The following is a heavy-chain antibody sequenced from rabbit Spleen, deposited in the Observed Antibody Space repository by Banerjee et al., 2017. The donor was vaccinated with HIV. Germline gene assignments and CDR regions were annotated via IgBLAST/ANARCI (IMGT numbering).Heavy chain of an antibody. CDR1: GFSFRRSDH. Sequence: QEQLVESGGGLGRTEGSLKLSSTASGFSFRRSDHMSWVRQDPGKGLEWISCIAGSSSGFTYSATWAKGRFTISKTSSTTVTLQMTSLTVADTATYFCARDSGTSFSSYGMDLWGQAPSSPS. CDR2: IAGSSSGFT. D-gene: IGHD8-1*01. V-gene: IGHV1S45*01. CDR3: ARDSGTSFSSYGMDL. J-gene: IGHJ6*01.